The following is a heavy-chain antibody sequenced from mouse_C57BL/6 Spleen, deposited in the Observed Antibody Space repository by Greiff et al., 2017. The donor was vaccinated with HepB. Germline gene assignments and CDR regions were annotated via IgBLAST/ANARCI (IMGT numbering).Heavy chain of an antibody. J-gene: IGHJ2*01. CDR1: GYSITSGYY. Sequence: ESGPGLVKPSQSLSLTCSVTGYSITSGYYWNWIRQFPGNKLEWMGYISYDGSNNYNPSLKNRISITRDTSKNQLFLKLNSVTTEDTATYYCARPGTGTDYWGQGTTLTVSS. V-gene: IGHV3-6*01. CDR2: ISYDGSN. D-gene: IGHD4-1*01. CDR3: ARPGTGTDY.